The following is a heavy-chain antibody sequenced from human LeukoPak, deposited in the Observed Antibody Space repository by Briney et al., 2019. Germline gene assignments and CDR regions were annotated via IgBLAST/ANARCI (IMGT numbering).Heavy chain of an antibody. CDR2: INHSGST. J-gene: IGHJ4*02. D-gene: IGHD3-10*01. CDR3: GSNMVRGVRDY. Sequence: SETLSLTCAVYGGSFSGYYWSWLRQPPGKGLEWIGEINHSGSTNYNPSLKSRVTISVDTSKNQFSLKLSSVTAADTAVYYCGSNMVRGVRDYWGQGTLVTVSS. CDR1: GGSFSGYY. V-gene: IGHV4-34*01.